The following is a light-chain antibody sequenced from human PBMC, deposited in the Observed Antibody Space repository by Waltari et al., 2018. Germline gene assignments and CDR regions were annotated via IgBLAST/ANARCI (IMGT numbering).Light chain of an antibody. CDR2: DVS. J-gene: IGLJ3*02. CDR3: SSYTTSATWV. CDR1: NSDVGAYQY. Sequence: QPASVSGSPGQSITISCTGTNSDVGAYQYVSWYQQNPGKAPKLIIFDVSRRPSGVSYRFSGSKSGSTASLTISGLQAGDEADYYCSSYTTSATWVFGGGTRVAVL. V-gene: IGLV2-14*03.